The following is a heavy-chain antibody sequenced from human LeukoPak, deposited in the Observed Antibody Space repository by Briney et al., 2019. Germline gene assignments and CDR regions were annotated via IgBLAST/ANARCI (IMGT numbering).Heavy chain of an antibody. Sequence: GGSLRLSCAASGFTFSIYAMNWVRQAPGKGLEWVSGISGSGGSTYYADSVKGRFTISRDNAKNSLYLQMNSLRAEDTALYYCAKGVQYGRFDPWGQGTLVTVSS. J-gene: IGHJ5*02. CDR1: GFTFSIYA. CDR3: AKGVQYGRFDP. D-gene: IGHD3-10*01. CDR2: ISGSGGST. V-gene: IGHV3-23*01.